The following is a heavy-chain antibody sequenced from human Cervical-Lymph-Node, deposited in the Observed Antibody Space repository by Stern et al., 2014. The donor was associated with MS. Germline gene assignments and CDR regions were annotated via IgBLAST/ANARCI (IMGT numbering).Heavy chain of an antibody. Sequence: VQLVQSGAEVKKPGASVKVSCKASGYTFTGYYMHWVRQAPGQGLEWMGRINPNSGCTNYVQKFQGRVTMTRDTSISTAYMELSRLRSDDTAVYYCARGSFFARRMGYYGMDVWGQGTTVTVSS. CDR1: GYTFTGYY. J-gene: IGHJ6*02. D-gene: IGHD6-6*01. CDR2: INPNSGCT. CDR3: ARGSFFARRMGYYGMDV. V-gene: IGHV1-2*06.